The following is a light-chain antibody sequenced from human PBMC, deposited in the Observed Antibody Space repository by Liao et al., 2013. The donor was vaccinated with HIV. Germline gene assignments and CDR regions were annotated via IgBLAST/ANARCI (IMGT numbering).Light chain of an antibody. Sequence: SYELTQPPSVSVSPGQTASITCSGDKLGDKYASWYQQKPGQSPVLVMCQDNKRPSGIPERFSGSNSGNTATLTISGTQAMDEADYYCQTWDRSLGVFGTGTKVTVL. J-gene: IGLJ1*01. V-gene: IGLV3-1*01. CDR2: QDN. CDR3: QTWDRSLGV. CDR1: KLGDKY.